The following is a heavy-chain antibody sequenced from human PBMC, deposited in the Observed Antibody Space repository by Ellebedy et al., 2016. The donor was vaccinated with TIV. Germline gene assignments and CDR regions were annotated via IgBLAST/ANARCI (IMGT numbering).Heavy chain of an antibody. D-gene: IGHD3-10*01. Sequence: GESLKISXAASGFTFSSYAMSWVRQAQGKGLEWVSAISGSGGSTYYADSVKGRFTISRDNSKNTLYLQMNSLRAEDTAVYYCAKGGVARRGFDPWGQGTLVTVSS. V-gene: IGHV3-23*01. J-gene: IGHJ5*02. CDR2: ISGSGGST. CDR3: AKGGVARRGFDP. CDR1: GFTFSSYA.